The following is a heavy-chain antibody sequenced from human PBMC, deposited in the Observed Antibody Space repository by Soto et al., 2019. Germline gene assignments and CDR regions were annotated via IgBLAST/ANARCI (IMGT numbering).Heavy chain of an antibody. Sequence: QLQLQESGSGLVKPSQTLSLTCAVSGASISSGGYSWSWIRQPPGKGLEWIGYIYHSGTTYYDPSLKGRVTISVDRSKDQFSLKLNSVTGADTAVDYCARGQQPGSFDHWGQGTLVTVSS. J-gene: IGHJ4*02. CDR2: IYHSGTT. CDR3: ARGQQPGSFDH. CDR1: GASISSGGYS. D-gene: IGHD1-1*01. V-gene: IGHV4-30-2*01.